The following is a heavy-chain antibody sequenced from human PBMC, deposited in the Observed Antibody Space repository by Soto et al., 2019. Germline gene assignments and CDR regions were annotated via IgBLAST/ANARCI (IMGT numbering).Heavy chain of an antibody. D-gene: IGHD5-12*01. V-gene: IGHV4-59*08. CDR2: IYYSGNT. J-gene: IGHJ4*02. CDR3: ARHGESGYDPFGH. CDR1: GGSISNYY. Sequence: QVQLQESGPGLVKPSETLSLTCTVSGGSISNYYWSWIRQPPGKGLEWIGYIYYSGNTNYNPSLKSRVRISVDMSKNQLSLKLSSVTAADTAVYYCARHGESGYDPFGHWGQGTLVTVSS.